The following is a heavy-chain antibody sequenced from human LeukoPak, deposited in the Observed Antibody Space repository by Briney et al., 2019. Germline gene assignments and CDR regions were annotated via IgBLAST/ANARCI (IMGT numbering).Heavy chain of an antibody. CDR2: ITPIFGTA. V-gene: IGHV1-69*13. J-gene: IGHJ3*02. Sequence: SVKVSCKASGGTFSSYAISWVRQAPGQGLEWMGGITPIFGTANYAQKFQGRVTITADESTSTAYMELSSLRSEDTAVYYCASREDCSGGSCYSGAFDIWGQGTMVTVSS. CDR3: ASREDCSGGSCYSGAFDI. CDR1: GGTFSSYA. D-gene: IGHD2-15*01.